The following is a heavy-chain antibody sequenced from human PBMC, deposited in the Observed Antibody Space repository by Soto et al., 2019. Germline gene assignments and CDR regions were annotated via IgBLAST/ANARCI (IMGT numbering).Heavy chain of an antibody. Sequence: QVQLVQSGAEVKKPGASLKVSCKASGYTFTSYDINWVRQAPGQGREWMAWISAYNGYTNYPQKRQGRVTMTTAKSTSTAYMELRSLRSDDTAVYYCARFGDYVWGSCPPGDPWGQGTLVTVSS. D-gene: IGHD3-16*01. CDR1: GYTFTSYD. CDR3: ARFGDYVWGSCPPGDP. CDR2: ISAYNGYT. V-gene: IGHV1-18*01. J-gene: IGHJ5*02.